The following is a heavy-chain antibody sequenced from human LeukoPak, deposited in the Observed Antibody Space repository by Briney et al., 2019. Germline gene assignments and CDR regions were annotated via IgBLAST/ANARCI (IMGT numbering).Heavy chain of an antibody. CDR2: IYYSGST. CDR1: GGSISSSSYY. J-gene: IGHJ3*02. Sequence: PSETLSLTCTVSGGSISSSSYYWGWVRQPPGKGLEWIGNIYYSGSTYYNPSLKSRVTITVDTSKNHFSLKLNSVTAADTAVYYCATLTGGDDAFDIWGQGTMVTVSS. V-gene: IGHV4-39*07. CDR3: ATLTGGDDAFDI. D-gene: IGHD4-23*01.